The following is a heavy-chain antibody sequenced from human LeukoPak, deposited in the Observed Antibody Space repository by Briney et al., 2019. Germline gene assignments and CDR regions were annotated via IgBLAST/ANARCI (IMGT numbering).Heavy chain of an antibody. J-gene: IGHJ4*02. V-gene: IGHV3-23*01. CDR2: IHAGGAIT. CDR3: AKLPVAGTIRQIDY. Sequence: GGSLRLSCAASGFTFRSFDMNWVRQAPGKGLEWVSNIHAGGAITYYAGSVKGRFTISRDDSKNTVFLQMNSLRAEDTAIYYCAKLPVAGTIRQIDYWGQGTLVTVSS. D-gene: IGHD6-19*01. CDR1: GFTFRSFD.